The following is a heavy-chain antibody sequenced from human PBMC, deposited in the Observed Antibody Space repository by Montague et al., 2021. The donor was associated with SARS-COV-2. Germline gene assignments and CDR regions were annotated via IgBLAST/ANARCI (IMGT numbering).Heavy chain of an antibody. D-gene: IGHD2-2*02. J-gene: IGHJ6*03. Sequence: SETLSLTCTVSGGSISSGGYYWSWIRQPPGKGLEWIGYIYYSGSTYYNPSLKSRVTISVDTSKNQFSLKLSSVTAADTAVYYCARVGIVVVPAAIVTLSYYYYMDVWGKGTTVTVSS. CDR1: GGSISSGGYY. CDR2: IYYSGST. CDR3: ARVGIVVVPAAIVTLSYYYYMDV. V-gene: IGHV4-31*03.